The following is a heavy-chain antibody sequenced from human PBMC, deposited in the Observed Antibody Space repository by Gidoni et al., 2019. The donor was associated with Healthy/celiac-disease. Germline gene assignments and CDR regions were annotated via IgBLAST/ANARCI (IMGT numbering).Heavy chain of an antibody. V-gene: IGHV2-26*01. CDR2: IFSNDEK. J-gene: IGHJ4*02. D-gene: IGHD3-3*01. CDR1: GFSLSNARMG. CDR3: AREVRDFWSGYYFGSRPHPFDY. Sequence: QVTLKESGPVLVKPTETLTLTCTVSGFSLSNARMGVSWIRQPPGKALEWLAHIFSNDEKSYSTSLKSRLTISKDTSKSQVVLTMTNMDPVDTATYYCAREVRDFWSGYYFGSRPHPFDYWGQGTLVTVSS.